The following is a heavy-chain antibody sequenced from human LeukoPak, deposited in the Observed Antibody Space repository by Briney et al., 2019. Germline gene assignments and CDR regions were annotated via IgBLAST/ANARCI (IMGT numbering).Heavy chain of an antibody. J-gene: IGHJ4*02. V-gene: IGHV3-21*01. CDR3: ARDYVGWSRDC. D-gene: IGHD6-19*01. CDR1: GFTFSDCS. CDR2: IDYSSSYR. Sequence: GGSLRLSCVVSGFTFSDCSMNWVRQAPRKGLEWVSSIDYSSSYRYYADSVKGRFTISRDNAKNSLYLQMNSLRAEDTAVYYCARDYVGWSRDCWGQGTLVTVSS.